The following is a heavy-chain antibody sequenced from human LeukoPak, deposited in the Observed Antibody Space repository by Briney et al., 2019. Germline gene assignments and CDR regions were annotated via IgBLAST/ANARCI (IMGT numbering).Heavy chain of an antibody. D-gene: IGHD3-16*01. CDR2: ISGSGGST. Sequence: QPGRSLRLSCAASGFTFSSYAMSWVRQAPGKGLEWVSAISGSGGSTYYADSVKGRFTISRDNSKNTLYLQMNSLRAEDTAVYYCAKDPVGDYYYYMDVWGKGTTVTVSS. CDR3: AKDPVGDYYYYMDV. J-gene: IGHJ6*03. CDR1: GFTFSSYA. V-gene: IGHV3-23*01.